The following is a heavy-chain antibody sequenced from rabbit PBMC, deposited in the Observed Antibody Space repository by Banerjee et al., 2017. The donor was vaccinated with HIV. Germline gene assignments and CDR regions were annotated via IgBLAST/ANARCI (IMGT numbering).Heavy chain of an antibody. CDR1: GFSFSSSYY. Sequence: QSLEESGGDLVKPGASLTLTCTASGFSFSSSYYMCWVRQAPGKGLEWIACIYISSGSTWYASWVNGRFTISKTSSTTVTLQMTSLTAADTATYFCARDLNAGYGGVRGFSLWGQGTLVTVS. CDR3: ARDLNAGYGGVRGFSL. V-gene: IGHV1S40*01. D-gene: IGHD4-2*01. J-gene: IGHJ4*01. CDR2: IYISSGST.